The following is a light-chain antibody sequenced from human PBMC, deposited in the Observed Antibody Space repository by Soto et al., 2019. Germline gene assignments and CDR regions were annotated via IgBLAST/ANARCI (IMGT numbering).Light chain of an antibody. CDR2: DVI. V-gene: IGLV2-11*01. Sequence: QSALTQPRSVSGSPGQSVTISCTGTSSDVGGYNYVSWYQQHPGKAPKLMIYDVIKRPSGVPDRFSGSKSGNTASLTISGLQAEDEADYSCCSYAGSSVVFGGGTKLTVL. J-gene: IGLJ2*01. CDR1: SSDVGGYNY. CDR3: CSYAGSSVV.